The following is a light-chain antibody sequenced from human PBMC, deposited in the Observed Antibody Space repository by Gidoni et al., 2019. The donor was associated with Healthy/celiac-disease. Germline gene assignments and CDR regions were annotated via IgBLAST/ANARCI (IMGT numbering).Light chain of an antibody. CDR3: KQYGSSHGRT. J-gene: IGKJ1*01. Sequence: EIVLTQSPGTLSLSPGERATLSCRASQSVSSSYLAWYQQKPGQAPRLLIYGASSRANGIPDRFSGSGAGTDFTLTISRLEPEDFAVYYCKQYGSSHGRTFGQGTKVEIK. V-gene: IGKV3-20*01. CDR2: GAS. CDR1: QSVSSSY.